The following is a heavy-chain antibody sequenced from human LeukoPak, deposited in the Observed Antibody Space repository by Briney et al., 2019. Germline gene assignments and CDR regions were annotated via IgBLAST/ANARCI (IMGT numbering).Heavy chain of an antibody. CDR1: GGSFSGYY. V-gene: IGHV4-34*01. CDR3: ASGYDYFDY. Sequence: SETLSLTCAVSGGSFSGYYWSWIRQPPGKGLEWIGEINHSGSTNYNPSLKSRVTISVDTSKNQFSLKLSSVTAADTAVYYCASGYDYFDYWGQGTLVTVSS. J-gene: IGHJ4*02. D-gene: IGHD4-17*01. CDR2: INHSGST.